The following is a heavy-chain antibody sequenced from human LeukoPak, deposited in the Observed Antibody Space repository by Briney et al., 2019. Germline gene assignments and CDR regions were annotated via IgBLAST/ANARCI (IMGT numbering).Heavy chain of an antibody. D-gene: IGHD4/OR15-4a*01. CDR3: ARNMVGMDV. V-gene: IGHV3-48*02. CDR2: ISSSSSTI. J-gene: IGHJ6*02. CDR1: GFSFSSYS. Sequence: GGSLRLSCAASGFSFSSYSMSWVRQAPGKGLEWVSYISSSSSTIYYADSVKGRFTISRDNAKNSLYPQMNSLRDEDTAVYYCARNMVGMDVWGQGTTVTVSS.